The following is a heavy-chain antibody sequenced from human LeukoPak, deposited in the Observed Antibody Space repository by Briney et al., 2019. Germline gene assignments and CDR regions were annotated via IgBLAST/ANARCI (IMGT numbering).Heavy chain of an antibody. Sequence: SETLSLTCTVSGGSISSYYWSWIRQPPGKGLEWIGYIYYSGSTNYNPSLKSRVTISVDTSKNQFSLKLSSVTAADTAVYYCARVGYCSSTSCPDHYYYYYYMDVWGKGTTVTVS. CDR2: IYYSGST. D-gene: IGHD2-2*01. V-gene: IGHV4-59*01. CDR3: ARVGYCSSTSCPDHYYYYYYMDV. CDR1: GGSISSYY. J-gene: IGHJ6*03.